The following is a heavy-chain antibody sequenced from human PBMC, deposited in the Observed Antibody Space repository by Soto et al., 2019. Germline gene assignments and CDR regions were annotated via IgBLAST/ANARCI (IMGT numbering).Heavy chain of an antibody. CDR2: MNPNSGNT. J-gene: IGHJ6*02. D-gene: IGHD1-26*01. CDR3: ARAPTVEYYYYYYGMDV. Sequence: QVQLVQSGAEVKKPGASVKVSCKASGYTFTSYDINWVRQATGQGLEWMGWMNPNSGNTGYAQKFQGRVTMTRNTSISTAYMELSSLRSEDTAVYYCARAPTVEYYYYYYGMDVWGQGTTVTVSS. CDR1: GYTFTSYD. V-gene: IGHV1-8*01.